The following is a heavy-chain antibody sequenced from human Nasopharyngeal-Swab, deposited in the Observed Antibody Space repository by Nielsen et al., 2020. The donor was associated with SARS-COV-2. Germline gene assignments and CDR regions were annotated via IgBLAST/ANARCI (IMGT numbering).Heavy chain of an antibody. V-gene: IGHV1-8*01. J-gene: IGHJ6*02. CDR1: GYTFTSYD. Sequence: ASVKVSCKASGYTFTSYDINWVRQATGQGLEWMGWMNPNSSNTGYAQKFQGRVTMTRNTSISTAYMELSSLRSEDTAVYYCARGDTGVLGMDVWGQGTTVTVSS. CDR2: MNPNSSNT. D-gene: IGHD4-23*01. CDR3: ARGDTGVLGMDV.